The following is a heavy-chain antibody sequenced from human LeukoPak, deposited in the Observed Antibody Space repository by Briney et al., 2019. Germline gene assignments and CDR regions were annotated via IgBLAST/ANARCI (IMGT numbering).Heavy chain of an antibody. Sequence: GGSLRLSCAASGFTFSSYWMHWVRHAPGKGLVWVSRIKSDGSSTSYADSVKGRFTISRDNAKNTLYLQMNSLRAEDTAVYYCARVGARLGAFDIWGQGTTVTVSS. J-gene: IGHJ3*02. V-gene: IGHV3-74*01. D-gene: IGHD6-25*01. CDR3: ARVGARLGAFDI. CDR2: IKSDGSST. CDR1: GFTFSSYW.